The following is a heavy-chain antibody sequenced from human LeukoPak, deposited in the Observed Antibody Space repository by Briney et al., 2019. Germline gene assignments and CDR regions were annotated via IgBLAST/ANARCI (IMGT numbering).Heavy chain of an antibody. CDR2: MNTNTGNP. CDR1: GYTFTSYD. Sequence: ASVKVSCKASGYTFTSYDINWVRQATGQGLEWMGWMNTNTGNPTYAQGFTGRFVFSLDTSVSTAYLQISSLKAEDTAVYYCARRTYYDILTDAFDIWGQGAMVTVSS. J-gene: IGHJ3*02. CDR3: ARRTYYDILTDAFDI. V-gene: IGHV7-4-1*02. D-gene: IGHD3-9*01.